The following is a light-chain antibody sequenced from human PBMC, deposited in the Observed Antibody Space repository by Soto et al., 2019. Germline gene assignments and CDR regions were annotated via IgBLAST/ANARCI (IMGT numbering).Light chain of an antibody. Sequence: EIVLTQSPGTLSLSPGERATLSCRASQSVTSSYLAWCQQKPGQAPRLLIYGASSRATGIPDRFSGSGSGTDFTLTISIMEPEDFAVYYCQQYYRSLITFGQGTRLEIK. J-gene: IGKJ5*01. CDR3: QQYYRSLIT. CDR2: GAS. CDR1: QSVTSSY. V-gene: IGKV3-20*01.